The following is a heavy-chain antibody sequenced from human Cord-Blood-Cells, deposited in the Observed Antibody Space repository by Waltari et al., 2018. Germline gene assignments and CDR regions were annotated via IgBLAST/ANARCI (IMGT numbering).Heavy chain of an antibody. CDR2: VSYYGSMK. Sequence: QVQLVESGGGVVQPGRSLRLSCAASGFTFSSYGMHWVRQAPGKGLGWVAVVSYYGSMKYYADAVKGRFTISRYNSKNTLYLQMNSLGAEDTAVYYCAKDPAYSSSSPGYFQHWGQGTLVTVSS. CDR3: AKDPAYSSSSPGYFQH. CDR1: GFTFSSYG. V-gene: IGHV3-30*18. D-gene: IGHD6-6*01. J-gene: IGHJ1*01.